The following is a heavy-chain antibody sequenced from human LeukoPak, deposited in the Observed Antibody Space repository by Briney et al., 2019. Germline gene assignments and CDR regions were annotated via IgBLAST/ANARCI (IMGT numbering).Heavy chain of an antibody. Sequence: PSEPLSLTCTVSGGSISSYSWNWIRQPPGKGLEWIGYIYYSGRTDYNPSLKSRVTMSIDTSKNQFSLKVTSVTAADTAVYYCGRRRVESATITEDNWFDPWGQGTLVTVYS. J-gene: IGHJ5*02. CDR1: GGSISSYS. D-gene: IGHD5-24*01. V-gene: IGHV4-59*08. CDR3: GRRRVESATITEDNWFDP. CDR2: IYYSGRT.